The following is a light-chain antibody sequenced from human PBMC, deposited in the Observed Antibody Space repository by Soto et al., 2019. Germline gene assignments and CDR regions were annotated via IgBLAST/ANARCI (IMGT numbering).Light chain of an antibody. CDR2: DAF. J-gene: IGKJ2*01. V-gene: IGKV3-15*01. Sequence: EIVMTQSPATLSVSPGERATLSCRASQSVFSNLAWYQQKHGQSPRLLIYDAFTRATGIPARFSGSVSGTEFTLTISSLQSEDFAVYYCQQYTEWVYTFGQGTKLEIK. CDR3: QQYTEWVYT. CDR1: QSVFSN.